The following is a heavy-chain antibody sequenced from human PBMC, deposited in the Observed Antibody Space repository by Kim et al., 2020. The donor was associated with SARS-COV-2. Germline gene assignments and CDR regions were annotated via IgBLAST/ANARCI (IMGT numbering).Heavy chain of an antibody. CDR1: GGSISSGGYS. CDR3: ARVSPNWNYGVDY. D-gene: IGHD1-7*01. CDR2: IYHSGST. Sequence: SETLSLTCAVSGGSISSGGYSWSWIRQPPGKGLEWIGYIYHSGSTYYNPSLKSRVTISVDRSKNQFSLKLSSVTAADTAVYYCARVSPNWNYGVDYWGQGTLVTVSS. J-gene: IGHJ4*02. V-gene: IGHV4-30-2*01.